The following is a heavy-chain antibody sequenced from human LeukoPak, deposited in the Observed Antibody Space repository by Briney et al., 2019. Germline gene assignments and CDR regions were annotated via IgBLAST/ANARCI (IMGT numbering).Heavy chain of an antibody. V-gene: IGHV4-59*01. CDR3: ARRGYSYGHHYFDY. Sequence: PSETLSLTCIVSGGSISSYYWSWIRRPPGKGLEWIGYIYYSGSTNYNPSLKSRVTISVDTSKNQLSLKLSSVTAADTAVYYCARRGYSYGHHYFDYWGQGTLVTVSS. J-gene: IGHJ4*02. D-gene: IGHD5-18*01. CDR1: GGSISSYY. CDR2: IYYSGST.